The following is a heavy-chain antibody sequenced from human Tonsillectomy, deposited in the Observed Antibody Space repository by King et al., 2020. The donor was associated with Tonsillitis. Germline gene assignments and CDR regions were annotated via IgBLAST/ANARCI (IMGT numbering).Heavy chain of an antibody. Sequence: AQLVQSGAEVKKPGSSVKVSCKASGGTFSSYAISWVRQAPGQGLEWMGGIIPIFGTANYAQKFQGRVTITADESTSTAYMELSSLRSEDTAVYYCARVSGKRGDDSSGYLDYWGQGTLVTVSS. D-gene: IGHD3-22*01. CDR3: ARVSGKRGDDSSGYLDY. V-gene: IGHV1-69*01. J-gene: IGHJ4*02. CDR2: IIPIFGTA. CDR1: GGTFSSYA.